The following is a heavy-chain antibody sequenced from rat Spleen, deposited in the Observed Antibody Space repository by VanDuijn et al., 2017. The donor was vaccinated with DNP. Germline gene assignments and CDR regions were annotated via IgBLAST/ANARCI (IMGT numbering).Heavy chain of an antibody. Sequence: EVQLVESGGGLVQPGRSLKISCEASEFTFSNYGMAWVRQAPTKGLEWVATISTSGGSTYYRDSVKGRFTISRDNAKSTLYLQMNSLRSEDTATYYCTRDNYSSYMPYYYAMDAWGQGTSVTVSS. CDR3: TRDNYSSYMPYYYAMDA. V-gene: IGHV5-46*01. CDR1: EFTFSNYG. D-gene: IGHD1-2*01. J-gene: IGHJ4*01. CDR2: ISTSGGST.